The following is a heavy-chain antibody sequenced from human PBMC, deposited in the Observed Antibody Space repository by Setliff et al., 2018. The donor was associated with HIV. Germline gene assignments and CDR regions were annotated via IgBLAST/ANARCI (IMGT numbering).Heavy chain of an antibody. CDR3: ARGAWYSSGWYSSRYMDV. D-gene: IGHD6-19*01. V-gene: IGHV1-8*01. CDR1: GYTFTSND. J-gene: IGHJ6*03. Sequence: ASVKFSCKASGYTFTSNDINWVRQATGQGLEWMGWMNPNSGNTGYAQKFQGRVTMTRGTSISTAYMELSSLRSDDTAVYYCARGAWYSSGWYSSRYMDVWGKGTTVTVSS. CDR2: MNPNSGNT.